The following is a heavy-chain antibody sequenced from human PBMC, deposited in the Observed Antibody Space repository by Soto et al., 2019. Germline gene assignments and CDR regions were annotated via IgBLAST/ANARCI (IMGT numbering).Heavy chain of an antibody. Sequence: GGSLRLSCAAPGFTFSITWMNWVRQAPGKGLEWVGLIKSKTDGGTTDYAAPVKGRFTISRDDSKNTVYLQMSSLKIEDTAVYYCATQRQLDYWGQGTLVTVSS. D-gene: IGHD6-6*01. CDR2: IKSKTDGGTT. CDR3: ATQRQLDY. V-gene: IGHV3-15*07. CDR1: GFTFSITW. J-gene: IGHJ4*02.